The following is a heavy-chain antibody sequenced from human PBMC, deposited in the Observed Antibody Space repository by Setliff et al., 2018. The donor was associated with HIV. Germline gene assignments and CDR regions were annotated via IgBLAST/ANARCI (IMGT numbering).Heavy chain of an antibody. CDR3: VRSGSSSWFSSLVGPYYYYYMDV. D-gene: IGHD6-13*01. J-gene: IGHJ6*03. CDR2: MNPNSGNT. CDR1: GYTFTSYD. V-gene: IGHV1-8*02. Sequence: EASVKVSCKASGYTFTSYDINWVRQATGQGLEWMGWMNPNSGNTGYAQKFQGRVTMTRNTSISTAYMELSSLRSEDTAVYYCVRSGSSSWFSSLVGPYYYYYMDVWGKGTTVTVSS.